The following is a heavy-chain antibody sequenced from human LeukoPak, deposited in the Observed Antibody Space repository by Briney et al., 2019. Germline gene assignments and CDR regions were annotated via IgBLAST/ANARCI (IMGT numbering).Heavy chain of an antibody. CDR2: ISSSGSTI. J-gene: IGHJ6*02. D-gene: IGHD3-3*01. V-gene: IGHV3-11*04. CDR3: AKGGLRFLEWPRRGMDV. CDR1: GFTFSDYY. Sequence: GGSLRLSCAASGFTFSDYYMSWIRQAPGKGLEWVSYISSSGSTIYYADSVKGRFTISRDNSKNTLYLQMNSLRAEDTAVYYCAKGGLRFLEWPRRGMDVWGQGTTVTVSS.